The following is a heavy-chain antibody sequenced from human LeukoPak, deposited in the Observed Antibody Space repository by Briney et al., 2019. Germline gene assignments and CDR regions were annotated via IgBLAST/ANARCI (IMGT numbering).Heavy chain of an antibody. D-gene: IGHD3-10*01. J-gene: IGHJ4*02. V-gene: IGHV4-61*02. CDR2: IYTTGST. Sequence: SETLSLTCTVSGGSISSGTYYWSWIRQPAGKGLEWIGRIYTTGSTNYNPSLKSRVTISVDTSKNQFSLKLSSVTAADTAVYFCARVRFGEAYFDYWGQGTLVTVSS. CDR3: ARVRFGEAYFDY. CDR1: GGSISSGTYY.